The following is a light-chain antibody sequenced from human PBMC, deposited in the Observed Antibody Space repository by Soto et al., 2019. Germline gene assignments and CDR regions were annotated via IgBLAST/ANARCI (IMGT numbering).Light chain of an antibody. CDR2: AAS. V-gene: IGKV1-39*01. Sequence: DIQVTQSPSSLSASVGDSVTLSCQTSQRVDSYIHWYQHQSGKPPKLLIYAASTLQDGVPSRFSGGGSGTAFSLIITNLQPEDFATYFCQQLYTYPHTFGLGTQLQI. J-gene: IGKJ2*01. CDR3: QQLYTYPHT. CDR1: QRVDSY.